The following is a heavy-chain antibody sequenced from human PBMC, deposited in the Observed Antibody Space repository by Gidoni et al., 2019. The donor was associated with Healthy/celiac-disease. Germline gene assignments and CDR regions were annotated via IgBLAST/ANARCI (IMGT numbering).Heavy chain of an antibody. CDR1: GCSIRGGSYY. CDR2: IYTSGST. Sequence: QVQLQESGPGLVKPAQTLYLTCTVPGCSIRGGSYYWSWIRQPAGKGLEWIGRIYTSGSTNYNPSLKSRVTMSVDTSNNQFSLKLSSVTAADTAVYYCARDTPGHYDFWSGYYTGWFDPWGQGTLVTVSS. D-gene: IGHD3-3*01. CDR3: ARDTPGHYDFWSGYYTGWFDP. J-gene: IGHJ5*02. V-gene: IGHV4-61*02.